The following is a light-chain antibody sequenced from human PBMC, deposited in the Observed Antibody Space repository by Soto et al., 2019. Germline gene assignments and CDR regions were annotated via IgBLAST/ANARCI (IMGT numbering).Light chain of an antibody. CDR2: EVT. V-gene: IGLV2-14*01. CDR3: SSYTSSSTLV. J-gene: IGLJ2*01. CDR1: SSDVGGYNY. Sequence: QSALTQPASVSGSPGQSITISCTGTSSDVGGYNYVSWYQQYPGKAPKLMTYEVTNRPSGVSNRFSGSKSGNTDSLTSSGLQAEDEADYYCSSYTSSSTLVFGGGTKVTVL.